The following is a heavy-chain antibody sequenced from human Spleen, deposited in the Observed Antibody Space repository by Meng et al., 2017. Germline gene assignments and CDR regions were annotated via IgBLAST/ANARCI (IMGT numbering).Heavy chain of an antibody. CDR1: GGSLSYYY. D-gene: IGHD4-11*01. J-gene: IGHJ4*02. Sequence: QVQPPEWGAGLLKPSETLSLTCVVLGGSLSYYYWSWIRQPPGKGLEWIGEINHSGSTNYNPSLESRATISVDTSQNNLSLKLSSVTAADSAVYYCARGPTTMAHDIDYWGQGTLVTVSS. CDR3: ARGPTTMAHDIDY. V-gene: IGHV4-34*01. CDR2: INHSGST.